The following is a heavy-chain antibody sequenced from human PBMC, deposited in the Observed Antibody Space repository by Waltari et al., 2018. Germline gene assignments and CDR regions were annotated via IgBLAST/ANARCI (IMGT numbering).Heavy chain of an antibody. CDR2: INHSGST. Sequence: QVQLQQWGAGLLKPSETLSLTCAVYGGSFSGYYWSWIRQPPGKGLEWIGEINHSGSTNYNPSLKSRVTISVDTSKNQFSLKLSSVTAADTAVYYCARRPYCSGGSCYSDYYYYGMDVWGQGTTVTVSS. CDR1: GGSFSGYY. J-gene: IGHJ6*02. CDR3: ARRPYCSGGSCYSDYYYYGMDV. D-gene: IGHD2-15*01. V-gene: IGHV4-34*01.